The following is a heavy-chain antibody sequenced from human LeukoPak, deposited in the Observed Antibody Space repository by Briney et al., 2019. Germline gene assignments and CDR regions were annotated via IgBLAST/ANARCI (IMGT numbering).Heavy chain of an antibody. CDR2: INHRGST. V-gene: IGHV4-34*01. Sequence: PSETLSLTCAVYGGSFSGYYGSWTRQPPGKGLEWSGEINHRGSTNYNPPRKSRDTISVDTPKNQFALKLSSVTAADTAVYYCARDHGDGYNSFDYWGQGTLVTVSS. CDR1: GGSFSGYY. J-gene: IGHJ4*02. CDR3: ARDHGDGYNSFDY. D-gene: IGHD5-24*01.